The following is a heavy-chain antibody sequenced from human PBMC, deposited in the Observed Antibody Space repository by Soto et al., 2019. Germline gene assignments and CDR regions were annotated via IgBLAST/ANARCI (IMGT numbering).Heavy chain of an antibody. CDR2: INYSGST. D-gene: IGHD3-16*01. J-gene: IGHJ4*02. CDR1: GGSISSGGYY. CDR3: ERDWGGPGPFDY. V-gene: IGHV4-31*03. Sequence: SETLSLTCTVSGGSISSGGYYWSWIRQHPGKGLEWIGYINYSGSTYYNPSLKSRVTISVDTSKNQFYLKLSSVTAADTAVYYCERDWGGPGPFDYWGQGTLVTVSS.